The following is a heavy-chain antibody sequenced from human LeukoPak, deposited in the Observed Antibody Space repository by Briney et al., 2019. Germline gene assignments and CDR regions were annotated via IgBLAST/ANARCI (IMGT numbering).Heavy chain of an antibody. CDR2: ISSSSSTI. J-gene: IGHJ4*02. Sequence: GGSLRLSCAASGFTFSSYGMTWVRQAPGKGLEWVSYISSSSSTIYYADSVKGRFTISRDNAKNSLYLQMNSLRAEDTAVYYCVVNFDYWGQGTLVTVSS. D-gene: IGHD3-16*02. CDR3: VVNFDY. CDR1: GFTFSSYG. V-gene: IGHV3-48*01.